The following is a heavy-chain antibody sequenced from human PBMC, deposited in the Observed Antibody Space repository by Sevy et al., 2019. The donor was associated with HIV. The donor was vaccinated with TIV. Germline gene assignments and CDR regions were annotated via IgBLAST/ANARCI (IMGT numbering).Heavy chain of an antibody. CDR3: AREGYYYRSGTYRPPNYYGMDV. Sequence: ASVKVSCKASGYTFSSYGISWVRQAPGQGLEWMGWISDYNGYTNNAHMFQGRVTMSTETSTRTAYMELRNLRSDETAVYFCAREGYYYRSGTYRPPNYYGMDVWGQGTAVTVSS. CDR1: GYTFSSYG. D-gene: IGHD3-10*01. V-gene: IGHV1-18*01. J-gene: IGHJ6*02. CDR2: ISDYNGYT.